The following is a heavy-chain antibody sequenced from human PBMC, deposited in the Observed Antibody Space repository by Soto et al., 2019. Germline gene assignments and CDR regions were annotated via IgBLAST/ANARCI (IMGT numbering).Heavy chain of an antibody. J-gene: IGHJ2*01. CDR2: IIPIFGTA. V-gene: IGHV1-69*12. D-gene: IGHD5-12*01. CDR3: ARGNHRWLQLWYFDL. Sequence: QVQLVQSGAEVKKPGSSVTVSCKASGGTFSSYTISWVRQAPGQGLEWMGGIIPIFGTANYAQKFQGRVTITADEPTRTAYMELSSLRSEDTAVYYCARGNHRWLQLWYFDLWGRGTLVTVSS. CDR1: GGTFSSYT.